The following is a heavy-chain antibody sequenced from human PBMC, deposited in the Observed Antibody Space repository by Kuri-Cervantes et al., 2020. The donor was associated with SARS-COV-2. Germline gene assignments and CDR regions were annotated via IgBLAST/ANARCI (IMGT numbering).Heavy chain of an antibody. D-gene: IGHD5-24*01. Sequence: GESLKISCAASGFTFSDYYMSWVRQAPGKGLEWVSSISSSSSYIYYADSVKGRFTISRDNAKNSLYLQMNSLRAEDTAVYYCARGFDGYNSDYFDYWGQGTLVTVSS. V-gene: IGHV3-21*01. CDR2: ISSSSSYI. CDR3: ARGFDGYNSDYFDY. CDR1: GFTFSDYY. J-gene: IGHJ4*02.